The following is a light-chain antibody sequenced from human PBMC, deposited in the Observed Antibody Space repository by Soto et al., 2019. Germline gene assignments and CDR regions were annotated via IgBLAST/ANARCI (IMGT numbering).Light chain of an antibody. CDR2: GAS. Sequence: EIVLTQSPGTLSLSPGERATLSCRASQSVSSNYLAWYQQKPGQAPRLLIYGASSRATGIPDRFSGSGSGTDFTLTISRLEPEDFAVYFCQQYGTSRLTFGGGTKAEIK. V-gene: IGKV3-20*01. CDR3: QQYGTSRLT. J-gene: IGKJ4*01. CDR1: QSVSSNY.